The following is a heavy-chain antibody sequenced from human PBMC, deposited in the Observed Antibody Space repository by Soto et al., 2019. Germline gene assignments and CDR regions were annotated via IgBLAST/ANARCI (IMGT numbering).Heavy chain of an antibody. D-gene: IGHD6-19*01. V-gene: IGHV3-30*18. Sequence: GGSLRLSCAASGFTFSSYGMHWVRQAPGKGLEWVAVISHDGSNKYYADSVKGRFTISRDNSKNTLYLQMNSLRAEDTAVYYCAKDLSGWGYYYNGMDAWGQGTTVTVSS. CDR2: ISHDGSNK. J-gene: IGHJ6*02. CDR3: AKDLSGWGYYYNGMDA. CDR1: GFTFSSYG.